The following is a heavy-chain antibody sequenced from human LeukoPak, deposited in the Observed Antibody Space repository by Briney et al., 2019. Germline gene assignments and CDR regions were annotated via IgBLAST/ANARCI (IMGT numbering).Heavy chain of an antibody. CDR2: IRGSGDIT. D-gene: IGHD3-10*01. J-gene: IGHJ4*02. V-gene: IGHV3-23*01. CDR3: AKLTYGSGTYGAFDY. Sequence: GGSLRLSCAASGFTFSSYGMSWVRQAPGKGLEWVSGIRGSGDITFYADSVKGRFTISRDNSKNTLYLQMNSLRAEDTAVYYCAKLTYGSGTYGAFDYWGQGTLVTVST. CDR1: GFTFSSYG.